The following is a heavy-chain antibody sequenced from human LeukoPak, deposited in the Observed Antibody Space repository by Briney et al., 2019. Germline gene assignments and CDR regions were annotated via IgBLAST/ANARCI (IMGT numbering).Heavy chain of an antibody. J-gene: IGHJ4*02. CDR1: GGSVSYSTYY. D-gene: IGHD1-26*01. V-gene: IGHV4-61*01. Sequence: SETLSLTCTVSGGSVSYSTYYWSWFRQPPGKGLEWIGYIHYRGSTQYNPSLKSRVTILVDTSKNQFSLRLSSVTAADTAVYYCAKVEANYFDYWGQGMLVTVSS. CDR3: AKVEANYFDY. CDR2: IHYRGST.